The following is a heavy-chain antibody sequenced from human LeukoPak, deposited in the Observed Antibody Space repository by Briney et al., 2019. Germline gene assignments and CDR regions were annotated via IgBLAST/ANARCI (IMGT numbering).Heavy chain of an antibody. V-gene: IGHV3-23*01. CDR3: AKEFRAYYDILTGFSFDY. Sequence: GGSLRLSCAASGFTFSSYAMSWVRQAPGKGLEWVSAISGSGGSTYYADSVKGRFTISRDNSKNTLYLQMNSLRAEDTAVYYCAKEFRAYYDILTGFSFDYWGQGTLVTVSS. J-gene: IGHJ4*02. CDR1: GFTFSSYA. D-gene: IGHD3-9*01. CDR2: ISGSGGST.